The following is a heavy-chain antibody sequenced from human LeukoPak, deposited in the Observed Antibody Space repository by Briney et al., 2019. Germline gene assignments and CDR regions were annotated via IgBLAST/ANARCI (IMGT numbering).Heavy chain of an antibody. CDR1: GFTFSSYA. V-gene: IGHV3-30-3*01. J-gene: IGHJ4*02. CDR2: ISYDGSNK. D-gene: IGHD4-17*01. CDR3: ATLTTVRDY. Sequence: GRSLRLSCVASGFTFSSYAMHWVRQAPGKGLEWVAVISYDGSNKYYADSVKGRFTISRDNSKNTLYLQMNSLRAEDTAVYYCATLTTVRDYWGQGTLVTVSS.